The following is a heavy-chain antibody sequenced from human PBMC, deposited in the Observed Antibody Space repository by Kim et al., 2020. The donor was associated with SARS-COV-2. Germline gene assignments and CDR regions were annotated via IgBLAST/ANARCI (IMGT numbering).Heavy chain of an antibody. CDR3: ARDYYYDSSGSINWFDP. CDR2: IYYSGST. Sequence: SETLSLTCTVSGGSISSGGYYWSWIRQHPGKGLEWIGYIYYSGSTYYNPSLKSRVTISVDTSKNQFSLKLSSVTAADTAVYYCARDYYYDSSGSINWFDPWGQGTLVTVSS. J-gene: IGHJ5*02. V-gene: IGHV4-31*03. CDR1: GGSISSGGYY. D-gene: IGHD3-22*01.